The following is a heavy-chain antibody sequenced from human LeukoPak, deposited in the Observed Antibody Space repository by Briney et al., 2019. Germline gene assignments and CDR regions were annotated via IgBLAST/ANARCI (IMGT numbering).Heavy chain of an antibody. D-gene: IGHD3-10*01. J-gene: IGHJ4*01. Sequence: GGSLRLSCAASGFTFSSYSTNWVRRAPGKGLEWVSSISSSSSYIYYADSVKGRFTISRDNAKNSLYLQMNSLRAEDTAVYYCARDLEYYYGSGSYYSHWAHGTLVTVSS. CDR1: GFTFSSYS. CDR2: ISSSSSYI. CDR3: ARDLEYYYGSGSYYSH. V-gene: IGHV3-21*01.